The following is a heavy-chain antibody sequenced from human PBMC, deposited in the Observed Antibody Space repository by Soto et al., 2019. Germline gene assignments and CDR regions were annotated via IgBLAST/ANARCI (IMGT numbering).Heavy chain of an antibody. D-gene: IGHD3-3*01. V-gene: IGHV4-31*03. J-gene: IGHJ4*02. Sequence: QVQLQESGPGMVKPSQTLSLTCTVSGGSISSGGYYWSWIRQHPGKGLEWIGYIYYSGSTYYNPSLKSRVTISGDTSKNQFSLKLSAVTAADTAVYYCARAQLLEWLFGVYFDYWGQGTLVTVSS. CDR1: GGSISSGGYY. CDR2: IYYSGST. CDR3: ARAQLLEWLFGVYFDY.